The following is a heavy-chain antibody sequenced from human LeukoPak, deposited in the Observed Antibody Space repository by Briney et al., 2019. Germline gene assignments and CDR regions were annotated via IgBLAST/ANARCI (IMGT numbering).Heavy chain of an antibody. Sequence: GGSLRLSCAASGFTFSSYEMNWARQAPGKGLEWVSYISSSGSTIYYADSVKGRFTISRDNAKNSLYLQMNSLRAEDTAVYYSARDPYYDWNYFDYWGQGTLVTVSS. D-gene: IGHD3-22*01. CDR3: ARDPYYDWNYFDY. J-gene: IGHJ4*02. CDR2: ISSSGSTI. V-gene: IGHV3-48*03. CDR1: GFTFSSYE.